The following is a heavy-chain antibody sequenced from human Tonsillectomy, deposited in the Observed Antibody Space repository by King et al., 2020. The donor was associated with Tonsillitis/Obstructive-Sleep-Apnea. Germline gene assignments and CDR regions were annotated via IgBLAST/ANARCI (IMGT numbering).Heavy chain of an antibody. CDR3: ARDSMSHYYDSSAYYTFDY. CDR2: ISPYNGDT. J-gene: IGHJ4*02. CDR1: GYTFTNYG. V-gene: IGHV1-18*01. Sequence: QVQLVQSGAEVKKPGASVKVSCKASGYTFTNYGISWVRQAPGQGLEWMGWISPYNGDTNYAQKLQDRVTMTTGTSTRTAYMELRSLRSDDTAVYYCARDSMSHYYDSSAYYTFDYWGQGTLVTVSS. D-gene: IGHD3-22*01.